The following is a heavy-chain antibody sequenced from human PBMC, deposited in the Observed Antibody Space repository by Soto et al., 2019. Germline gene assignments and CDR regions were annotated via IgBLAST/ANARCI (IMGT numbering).Heavy chain of an antibody. CDR3: ARHQRDYYYGSGSYPDY. CDR1: GGSISSYY. V-gene: IGHV4-59*08. D-gene: IGHD3-10*01. CDR2: IYYSGST. J-gene: IGHJ4*02. Sequence: PSETLSLTCTVSGGSISSYYWSWIRQPPGKGLEWIGYIYYSGSTNYNPSLKSRVTISVDTSKNQFSLKLSSVTAADTAVYYCARHQRDYYYGSGSYPDYWGQGTLVTVS.